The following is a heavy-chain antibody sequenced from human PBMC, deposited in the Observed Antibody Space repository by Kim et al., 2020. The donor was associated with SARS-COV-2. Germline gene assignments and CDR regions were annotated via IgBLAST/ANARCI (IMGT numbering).Heavy chain of an antibody. CDR2: IIPIFGTA. CDR1: GGTFSSYA. CDR3: ARDRSIAAAGSYYYYGMDV. Sequence: SVKVSCKASGGTFSSYAISWVRQAPGQGLEWMGGIIPIFGTANYAQKFQGRVTITADESTSTAYMELSSLRSEDTAVYYCARDRSIAAAGSYYYYGMDVWGQGTTVTVSS. J-gene: IGHJ6*02. V-gene: IGHV1-69*13. D-gene: IGHD6-13*01.